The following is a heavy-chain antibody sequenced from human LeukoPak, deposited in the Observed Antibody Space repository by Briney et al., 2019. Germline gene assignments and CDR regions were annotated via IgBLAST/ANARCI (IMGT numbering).Heavy chain of an antibody. J-gene: IGHJ6*02. Sequence: SETLSLTCTVSGGSISSSSYYWGWIRQPPGKGLEWIGSIYYSGSTYYNPSLKSRVTISVDTSKNQFSLKLSSVTAADTAVYYCATWAVVDYYYGMDVWGQGTTVTVSS. V-gene: IGHV4-39*01. CDR1: GGSISSSSYY. CDR3: ATWAVVDYYYGMDV. CDR2: IYYSGST. D-gene: IGHD6-19*01.